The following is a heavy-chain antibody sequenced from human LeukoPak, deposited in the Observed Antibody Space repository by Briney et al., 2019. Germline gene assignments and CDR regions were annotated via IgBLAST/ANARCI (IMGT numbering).Heavy chain of an antibody. CDR3: ARYRGASGYHFDY. CDR1: GGSISSSNW. Sequence: SETLSLTCTVSGGSISSSNWWSWVRQPPGKGREWIGEIYRSGGTNYNPSLKSRVTISLDKSKNQFSLRLSSVTAADTAVYYCARYRGASGYHFDYWGQGTLVTAS. V-gene: IGHV4-4*02. D-gene: IGHD5-12*01. J-gene: IGHJ4*02. CDR2: IYRSGGT.